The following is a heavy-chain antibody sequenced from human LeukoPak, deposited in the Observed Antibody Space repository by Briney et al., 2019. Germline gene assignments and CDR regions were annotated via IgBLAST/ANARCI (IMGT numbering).Heavy chain of an antibody. V-gene: IGHV3-30*18. Sequence: GGSLRLSCAASGFTFSSYGMHWVRRAPGKGLEWVAVISYDGSNKYYADSVKGRFTISRDNSKNTLYLQMNSLRAEDTAVYYCAKGPTQYSSGWLTWGQGTLVTVSS. D-gene: IGHD6-19*01. CDR2: ISYDGSNK. CDR1: GFTFSSYG. CDR3: AKGPTQYSSGWLT. J-gene: IGHJ5*02.